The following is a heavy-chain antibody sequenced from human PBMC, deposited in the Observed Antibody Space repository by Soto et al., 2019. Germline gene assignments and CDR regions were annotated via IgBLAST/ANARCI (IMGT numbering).Heavy chain of an antibody. CDR3: ARAVAVPADFDY. CDR2: INAGNGNT. CDR1: GYTFTSYA. V-gene: IGHV1-3*01. D-gene: IGHD6-19*01. Sequence: ASVKVSFTASGYTFTSYAMHWVRQAPGQRLEWMGWINAGNGNTKYSQKFQGRVTITRDTSASTAYMELSSLRSEDSAVYYCARAVAVPADFDYWGQGTLVTVSS. J-gene: IGHJ4*02.